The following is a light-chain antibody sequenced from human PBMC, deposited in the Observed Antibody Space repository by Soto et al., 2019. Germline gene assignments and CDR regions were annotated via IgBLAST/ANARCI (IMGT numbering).Light chain of an antibody. CDR2: ATS. Sequence: IQLTQSPSSLSASVGDRVTITCRTSQSISAYLNWYRQKPGQAPELLIYATSKLHSGVPSRFSGSGSVTEFTLTINSLQPEDFATYYCQQSHSTEYSFGQGTRLEIK. V-gene: IGKV1-39*01. J-gene: IGKJ2*01. CDR1: QSISAY. CDR3: QQSHSTEYS.